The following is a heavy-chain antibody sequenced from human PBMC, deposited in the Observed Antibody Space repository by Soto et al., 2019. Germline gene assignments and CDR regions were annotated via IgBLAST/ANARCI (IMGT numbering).Heavy chain of an antibody. J-gene: IGHJ6*03. CDR1: GYTFTRYD. Sequence: ASVKGSCKASGYTFTRYDINWVRQATGQGLEWMGWMNPNSGNTGYAQKFQGRVTMTRNTSISTAYMELSSLRSEDTAVYYCARGIWFGDSNPYYYYMDVWGKGTTVTVSS. CDR3: ARGIWFGDSNPYYYYMDV. V-gene: IGHV1-8*01. D-gene: IGHD3-10*01. CDR2: MNPNSGNT.